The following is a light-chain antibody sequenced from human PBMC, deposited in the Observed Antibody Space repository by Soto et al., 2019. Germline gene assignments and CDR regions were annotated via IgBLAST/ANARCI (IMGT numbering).Light chain of an antibody. CDR1: SSEVGGYNY. V-gene: IGLV2-14*01. Sequence: QYVLTQPASVSGSPGQSITISCTGTSSEVGGYNYVSWYRQHPGRAHKLMIYDVSNRPSGVSNRFSGSKSGNTASLTISGLQAEDEADYYCSSYTRSSTYVFGTGTKVTVL. CDR2: DVS. CDR3: SSYTRSSTYV. J-gene: IGLJ1*01.